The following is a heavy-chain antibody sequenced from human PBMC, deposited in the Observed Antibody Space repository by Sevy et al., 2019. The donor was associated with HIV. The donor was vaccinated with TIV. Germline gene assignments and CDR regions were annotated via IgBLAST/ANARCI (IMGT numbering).Heavy chain of an antibody. CDR3: AKDHDNNWFDP. V-gene: IGHV3-23*01. D-gene: IGHD3-9*01. CDR1: GFTFNIYA. J-gene: IGHJ5*02. Sequence: VGSLRLSCAASGFTFNIYAMTWVRQAPGKGLEWVSTISVSGGSTYYADSAKGRFTISRDNSKNTLYLQMNSLRAEDTAVYYCAKDHDNNWFDPWGQGTLVTVSS. CDR2: ISVSGGST.